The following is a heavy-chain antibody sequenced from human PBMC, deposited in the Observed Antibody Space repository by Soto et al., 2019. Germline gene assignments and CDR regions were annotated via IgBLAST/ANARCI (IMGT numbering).Heavy chain of an antibody. CDR2: IFHSGTT. D-gene: IGHD3-22*01. V-gene: IGHV4-38-2*01. CDR3: ARLLDDSRGYYYFDY. CDR1: GYSISSGYY. Sequence: PSETLSLTCAVSGYSISSGYYWGWLRQPPGKGLEWLGSIFHSGTTYDNPSLKSRVTISVDMSNNQFSLKLTSVTAADTAVYYGARLLDDSRGYYYFDYWGQGTLVTVSS. J-gene: IGHJ4*02.